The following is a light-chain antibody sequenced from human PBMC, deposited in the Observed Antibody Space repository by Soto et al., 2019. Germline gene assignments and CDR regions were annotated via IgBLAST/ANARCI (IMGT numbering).Light chain of an antibody. CDR3: MQALQTWT. V-gene: IGKV2-28*01. Sequence: DIVMTQSPPYLHVTPGEQTSISCRSSQSLLHSNGYNYLDWYLQKPGQSPQLLIYLGSNRASGVPDRFSGSGSGTDFTLKISRVEAEDVGIYYCMQALQTWTFGQGTKVDI. J-gene: IGKJ1*01. CDR1: QSLLHSNGYNY. CDR2: LGS.